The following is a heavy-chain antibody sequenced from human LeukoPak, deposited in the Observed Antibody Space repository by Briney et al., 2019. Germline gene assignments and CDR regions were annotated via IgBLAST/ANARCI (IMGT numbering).Heavy chain of an antibody. D-gene: IGHD2-2*01. Sequence: PSETLSITCTVSGGSISSGDYYWSWIRQPPGKGLEWIGYIYYSGSTYYNPSLKSRVTISVDTSKNQFSLKLSSVTAADTAVYYCARGEEYQLLSSWFDPWGQGTLVTVSS. J-gene: IGHJ5*02. CDR3: ARGEEYQLLSSWFDP. CDR1: GGSISSGDYY. CDR2: IYYSGST. V-gene: IGHV4-30-4*01.